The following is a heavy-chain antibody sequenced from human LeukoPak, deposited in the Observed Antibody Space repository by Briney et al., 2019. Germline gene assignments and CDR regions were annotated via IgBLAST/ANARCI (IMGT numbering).Heavy chain of an antibody. CDR2: ISYDGTNK. V-gene: IGHV3-30*18. CDR1: GFPFSSYG. Sequence: GSLSLSCAASGFPFSSYGMHWARQAPGKGLEWLAVISYDGTNKDYADSVKGRFTISRDNSKNTLYLQVNSLRAEDTAVYYCAKGLQTNYYYYHAMDVWGQGTTVTVSS. D-gene: IGHD4-11*01. J-gene: IGHJ6*02. CDR3: AKGLQTNYYYYHAMDV.